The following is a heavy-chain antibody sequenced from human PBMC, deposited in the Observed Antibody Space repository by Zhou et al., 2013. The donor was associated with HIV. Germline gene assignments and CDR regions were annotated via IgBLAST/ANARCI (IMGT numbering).Heavy chain of an antibody. V-gene: IGHV1-18*01. D-gene: IGHD5-12*01. CDR2: ISAYNGDT. Sequence: QVQLVQSGAEVKKPGASVKVSCKASGYTSTYYGISWVRQAPGQGLEWMAWISAYNGDTRYAQKLQDRVSVTADTSTSTAYMELRSLRSDDTAVYYCASXSEIVTVDYWGQGTLVTVSS. CDR1: GYTSTYYG. J-gene: IGHJ4*02. CDR3: ASXSEIVTVDY.